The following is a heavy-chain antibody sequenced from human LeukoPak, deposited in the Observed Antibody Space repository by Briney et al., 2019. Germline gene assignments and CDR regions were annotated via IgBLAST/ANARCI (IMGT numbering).Heavy chain of an antibody. CDR2: ISSGGGTT. CDR3: ARGRRCSSTSCYPPKVRYYYMDV. CDR1: GFTFSSHA. V-gene: IGHV3-23*01. J-gene: IGHJ6*03. Sequence: GGSLRLSCAASGFTFSSHAMSWVRQAPGKGLEWVSRISSGGGTTDYTDSVKGRFTISRDTSKNTLYLQMNSLRAEDTAVYYCARGRRCSSTSCYPPKVRYYYMDVWGKGTTVTVSS. D-gene: IGHD2-2*01.